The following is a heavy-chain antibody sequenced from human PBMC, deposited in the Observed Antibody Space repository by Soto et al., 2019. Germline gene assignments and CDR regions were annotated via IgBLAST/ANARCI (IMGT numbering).Heavy chain of an antibody. Sequence: SGPTMVNPTQTLPLTCTFSGFSLSTSGMCVSWIRQPPGKALEWLALIDWDDDKYYSTSLKTRLTISKDTSKNQVVLTMTNMDPVDTATYYCAHRRAYCSGGSCYSIWFDPWGQGTLVTVSS. V-gene: IGHV2-70*12. CDR1: GFSLSTSGMC. CDR2: IDWDDDK. J-gene: IGHJ5*02. CDR3: AHRRAYCSGGSCYSIWFDP. D-gene: IGHD2-15*01.